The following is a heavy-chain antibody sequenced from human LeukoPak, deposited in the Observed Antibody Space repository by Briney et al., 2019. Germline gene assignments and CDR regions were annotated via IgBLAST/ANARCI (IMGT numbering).Heavy chain of an antibody. CDR3: AKGSTKAYCSGGSCYRSIYYYMDV. V-gene: IGHV3-23*01. CDR1: GFTFSSYA. Sequence: GGSLRLSCAASGFTFSSYAMSCVRQAPGKGLEWGSAIIGSVGSTYYADSVKGRFTISRDNSTNKLYLQMNRLRAEDTAVYYCAKGSTKAYCSGGSCYRSIYYYMDVWGKGTTVTVSS. J-gene: IGHJ6*03. CDR2: IIGSVGST. D-gene: IGHD2-15*01.